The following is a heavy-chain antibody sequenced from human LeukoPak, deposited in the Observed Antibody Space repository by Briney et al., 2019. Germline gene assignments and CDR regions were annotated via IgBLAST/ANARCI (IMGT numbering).Heavy chain of an antibody. V-gene: IGHV5-51*01. CDR2: IYPGDSDT. J-gene: IGHJ4*02. CDR1: GYSFSSYW. CDR3: ARRLVSIDYFDY. Sequence: LGESLKISCKGSGYSFSSYWIAWVRQMPGKGLEWMGIIYPGDSDTRYSPSFQGQVTISADKSISTDYLQWSSLKASDTAMYYCARRLVSIDYFDYWGQGTLVTVSS. D-gene: IGHD6-6*01.